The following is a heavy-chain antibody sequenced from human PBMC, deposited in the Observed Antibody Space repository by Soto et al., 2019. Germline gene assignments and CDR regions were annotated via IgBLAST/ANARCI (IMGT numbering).Heavy chain of an antibody. Sequence: CYADSVKGRFTISRDDSRNTLFLQMNSLRADDTAIHYCARHGVAGPYYYYYMDVWGKGTTVTVSS. CDR3: ARHGVAGPYYYYYMDV. V-gene: IGHV3-23*01. D-gene: IGHD6-19*01. J-gene: IGHJ6*03.